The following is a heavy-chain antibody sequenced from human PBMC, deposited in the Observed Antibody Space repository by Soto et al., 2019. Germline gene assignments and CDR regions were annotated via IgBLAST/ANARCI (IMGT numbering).Heavy chain of an antibody. CDR2: ISYDGSNK. J-gene: IGHJ6*02. CDR1: GFTFSSYA. CDR3: ARVWNDLGNGMDV. Sequence: QVQLVESGGGVVQPGRSLRLSCAASGFTFSSYAMHWVRQAPGKGLEWVAVISYDGSNKYYADSVKGRFTISRDNSKNTLYLQMNSLRAEDTAVYYCARVWNDLGNGMDVWGQGTTVTVSS. V-gene: IGHV3-30-3*01. D-gene: IGHD1-1*01.